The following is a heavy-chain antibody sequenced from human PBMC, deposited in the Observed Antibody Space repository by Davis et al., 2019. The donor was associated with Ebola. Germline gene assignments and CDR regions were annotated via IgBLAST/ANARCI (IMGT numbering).Heavy chain of an antibody. D-gene: IGHD2-15*01. CDR3: ARGPWRYCSGGSCYSYYYYGMDV. CDR2: IYYSGST. CDR1: GGSISSSSYY. V-gene: IGHV4-39*07. J-gene: IGHJ6*02. Sequence: MPSETLSLTCTVSGGSISSSSYYWGWIRQPPGKGLEWIGSIYYSGSTNYNPSLKSRVTISVDTSKNQFSLKLSSVTAADTAVYYCARGPWRYCSGGSCYSYYYYGMDVWGQGTTVTVSS.